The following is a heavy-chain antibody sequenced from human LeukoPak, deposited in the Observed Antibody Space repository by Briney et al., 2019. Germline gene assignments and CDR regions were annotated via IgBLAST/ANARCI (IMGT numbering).Heavy chain of an antibody. Sequence: ASVKVSCKASGGTFSINAITWVRQAPGQGLEWMGGIIPMSETPKYTQKFQGRVTIATDESTNTAYMELSSLRSEDTAVYYCARDPNSGECVSNSCYGVWPLDIWGQGTMVTVSS. CDR1: GGTFSINA. V-gene: IGHV1-69*05. CDR3: ARDPNSGECVSNSCYGVWPLDI. CDR2: IIPMSETP. D-gene: IGHD2-2*01. J-gene: IGHJ3*02.